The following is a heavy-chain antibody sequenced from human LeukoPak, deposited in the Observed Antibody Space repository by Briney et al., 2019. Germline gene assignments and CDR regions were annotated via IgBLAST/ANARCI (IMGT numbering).Heavy chain of an antibody. Sequence: GGSLRLSCAASGFYFGTRYMHWVRQAPGKGLMWVSRINPEGTERKYADSVRGRFIISRDNGENTLYLQMNSLRVDDTAVYFCARAVAGTGSSDSGGEGTLVTVSS. CDR2: INPEGTER. CDR1: GFYFGTRY. CDR3: ARAVAGTGSSDS. V-gene: IGHV3-74*03. J-gene: IGHJ4*02. D-gene: IGHD6-19*01.